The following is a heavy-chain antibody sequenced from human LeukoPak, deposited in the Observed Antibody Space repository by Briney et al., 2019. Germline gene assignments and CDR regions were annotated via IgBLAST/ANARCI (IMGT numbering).Heavy chain of an antibody. CDR3: AKAQSPAAIFVDY. Sequence: GGSLRFSGAASGFSVSSNYMSWVRQAPGKGLEGGSVIDSGGSTYYADSVKGRFTISRDNSKNTLYVQMNSLRAEDTALYYCAKAQSPAAIFVDYWGQGTLVTASS. CDR2: IDSGGST. CDR1: GFSVSSNY. J-gene: IGHJ4*02. V-gene: IGHV3-53*01. D-gene: IGHD2-2*01.